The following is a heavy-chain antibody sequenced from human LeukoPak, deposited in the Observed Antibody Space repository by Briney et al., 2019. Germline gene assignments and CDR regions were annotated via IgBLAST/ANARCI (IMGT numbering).Heavy chain of an antibody. CDR2: IKSQADGGTT. CDR1: GFTFRNAW. J-gene: IGHJ3*01. Sequence: GGSLRLSCAASGFTFRNAWMSWVRQAPGKGPEWIGRIKSQADGGTTEDVAPVKGRFTISRDDSKTMLFLQMNSLNTEDTAEYFCTTGLLLLYSDGLQETVAFDVWGRGTMVTVSS. D-gene: IGHD2-8*01. CDR3: TTGLLLLYSDGLQETVAFDV. V-gene: IGHV3-15*01.